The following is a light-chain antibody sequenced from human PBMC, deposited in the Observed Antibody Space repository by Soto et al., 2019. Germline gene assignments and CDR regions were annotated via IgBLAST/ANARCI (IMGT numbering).Light chain of an antibody. Sequence: EIVLTQSPGTLSLSPGERATLCCRASHSVSSNYLAWYQQKLGQAPRLLIYGASTRATGIPDRFSGSGSGTAFTLTISRLEPEDFAVYYCQQYGRSPWTFGQGTKVDI. J-gene: IGKJ1*01. V-gene: IGKV3-20*01. CDR3: QQYGRSPWT. CDR1: HSVSSNY. CDR2: GAS.